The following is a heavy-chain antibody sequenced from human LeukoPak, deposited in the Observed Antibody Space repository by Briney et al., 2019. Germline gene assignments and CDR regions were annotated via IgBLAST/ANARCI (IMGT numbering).Heavy chain of an antibody. D-gene: IGHD2-2*01. CDR2: ISGGGGST. V-gene: IGHV3-23*01. CDR3: ANAQTVVAAATRWQVGAFDL. J-gene: IGHJ3*01. CDR1: GFSFYNYA. Sequence: GGSLRLSCAASGFSFYNYAMTWVRQAPGKGLEWVSTISGGGGSTHYADSVKGRFTISRDNSKSTLYLQVNSLRAEDTAVYYCANAQTVVAAATRWQVGAFDLWGQGTVVTVSA.